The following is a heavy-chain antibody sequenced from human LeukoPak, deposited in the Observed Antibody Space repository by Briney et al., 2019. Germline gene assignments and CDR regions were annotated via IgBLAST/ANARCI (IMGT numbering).Heavy chain of an antibody. Sequence: GRSLRLSCAASGFTFSSYAMSWVRQAPGKGLEWVSAISCSGGSTYYADSVKGRFTISRDNSKNTLYLQMNSLRAEDTAFYYCARSHYYDSSGYYLPFDYWGQGTLVTVSS. CDR3: ARSHYYDSSGYYLPFDY. J-gene: IGHJ4*02. V-gene: IGHV3-23*01. CDR2: ISCSGGST. CDR1: GFTFSSYA. D-gene: IGHD3-22*01.